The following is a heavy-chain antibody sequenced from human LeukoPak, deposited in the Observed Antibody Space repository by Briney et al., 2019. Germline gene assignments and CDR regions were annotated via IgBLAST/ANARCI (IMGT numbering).Heavy chain of an antibody. Sequence: GGSLRLSCTPSGFSFRDYAFSWVRQAPGKGLEWVGFIRSRAYAATTEYAASVKGRFTISRDDSRSIAYLQMSSLKIEDTAVYYCARGGDFGVPAPLGIDAFDFWGQGTMVTVSS. CDR3: ARGGDFGVPAPLGIDAFDF. CDR2: IRSRAYAATT. V-gene: IGHV3-49*04. J-gene: IGHJ3*01. D-gene: IGHD2-2*01. CDR1: GFSFRDYA.